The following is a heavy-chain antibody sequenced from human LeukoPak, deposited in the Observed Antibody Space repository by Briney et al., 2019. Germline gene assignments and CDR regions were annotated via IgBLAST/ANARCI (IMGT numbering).Heavy chain of an antibody. CDR2: ISGNGGST. D-gene: IGHD4-11*01. J-gene: IGHJ4*02. CDR3: AKDGPPTVTRGSFDY. CDR1: GFSFSSYV. Sequence: GGSLRLSCVASGFSFSSYVMNWVRQAPGTGLEWVSAISGNGGSTYYADSVKGRFTISRDNSKNTLYLQMNSLRPEDTAVYYCAKDGPPTVTRGSFDYWGQGTLVTVSS. V-gene: IGHV3-23*01.